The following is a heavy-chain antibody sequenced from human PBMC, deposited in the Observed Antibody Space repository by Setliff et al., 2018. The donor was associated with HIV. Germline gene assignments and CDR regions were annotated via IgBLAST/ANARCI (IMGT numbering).Heavy chain of an antibody. CDR1: GGALNDYS. CDR2: IRYTDST. D-gene: IGHD3-9*01. Sequence: SETLSLTCTVSGGALNDYSWSWIRQSPGKRLEWIGYIRYTDSTDYNPSLESRVTMSVDTSKKQISLKLTSVTASDSAVYYCVRGGLTGIDLWGQGTLGSVSS. J-gene: IGHJ5*02. CDR3: VRGGLTGIDL. V-gene: IGHV4-59*01.